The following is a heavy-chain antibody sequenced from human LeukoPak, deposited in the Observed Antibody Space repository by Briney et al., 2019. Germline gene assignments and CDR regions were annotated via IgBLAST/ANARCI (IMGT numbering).Heavy chain of an antibody. Sequence: ASVKVSCKVSGYTLTELAIHWVRQAPGKGLEWMGGFDPEDVETIYAQKYQGRVTMTEDTYTDTAYMELSSLRSEDTAVYYCATYSGYAAYWGQGTLVSVSS. D-gene: IGHD5-12*01. J-gene: IGHJ4*02. V-gene: IGHV1-24*01. CDR3: ATYSGYAAY. CDR2: FDPEDVET. CDR1: GYTLTELA.